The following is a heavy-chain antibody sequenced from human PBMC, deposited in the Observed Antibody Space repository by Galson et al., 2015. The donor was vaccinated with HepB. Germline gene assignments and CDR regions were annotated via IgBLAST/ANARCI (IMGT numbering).Heavy chain of an antibody. D-gene: IGHD3-22*01. V-gene: IGHV4-30-4*01. CDR1: GGSISSGGYY. CDR2: IYYSGST. J-gene: IGHJ5*02. CDR3: ARERVRGYYDSSGYYSEQRENWFDP. Sequence: TLSLTCAVSGGSISSGGYYWSWIRQPPGKGLEWIGYIYYSGSTYYNPSLKSRVTISVDTSKNQFSLKLSSVTAADTAVYYCARERVRGYYDSSGYYSEQRENWFDPWGQGTLVTVSS.